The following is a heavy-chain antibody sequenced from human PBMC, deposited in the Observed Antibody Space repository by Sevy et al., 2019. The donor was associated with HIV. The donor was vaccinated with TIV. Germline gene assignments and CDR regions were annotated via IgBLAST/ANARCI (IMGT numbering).Heavy chain of an antibody. D-gene: IGHD6-13*01. CDR2: ISSSSSHI. V-gene: IGHV3-21*01. Sequence: GESLKISCAASGFTFSSYAMNWVRQAPGKGLEWVSSISSSSSHIYAADSLKGRFTISRDNAKNSLFLQMNSLRAEDTAIYYCARVAADDPDFYYYGMDVWGQGTTVIVSS. CDR3: ARVAADDPDFYYYGMDV. CDR1: GFTFSSYA. J-gene: IGHJ6*02.